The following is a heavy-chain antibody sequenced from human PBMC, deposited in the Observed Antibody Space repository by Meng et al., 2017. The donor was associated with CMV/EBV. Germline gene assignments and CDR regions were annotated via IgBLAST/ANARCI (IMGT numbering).Heavy chain of an antibody. Sequence: QVQLVQLGAEVNRRGASVKASCQTSGYRFINHYMHWVRQAPGQGLEWMGWIYPNSGGTHYAQKFQDRVTMTRDTSISTVYMELSRLTSDDTAVYYCVRDHNWGPDYWGQGTLVTVSS. J-gene: IGHJ4*02. CDR1: GYRFINHY. D-gene: IGHD1-1*01. CDR3: VRDHNWGPDY. CDR2: IYPNSGGT. V-gene: IGHV1-2*02.